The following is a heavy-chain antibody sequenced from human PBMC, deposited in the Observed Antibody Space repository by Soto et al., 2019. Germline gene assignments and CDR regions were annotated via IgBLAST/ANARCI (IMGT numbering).Heavy chain of an antibody. CDR3: ARDGAWRDYSNYGRD. Sequence: QVQLVQSGAEVKKPGASVKVSCKASGYTFTSYGISWVRQAPGQGLEGMGWISAYNGNTNYAQKLQGRVTMTTNTSTSTAYMELRSLRSDETAVYYCARDGAWRDYSNYGRDWGQGTLVTVSS. J-gene: IGHJ4*02. CDR2: ISAYNGNT. V-gene: IGHV1-18*01. D-gene: IGHD4-4*01. CDR1: GYTFTSYG.